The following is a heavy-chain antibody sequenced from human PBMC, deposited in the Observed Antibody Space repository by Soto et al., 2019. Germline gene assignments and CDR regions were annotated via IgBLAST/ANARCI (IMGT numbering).Heavy chain of an antibody. D-gene: IGHD3-10*01. CDR3: ARDSYREFVYGYFDY. CDR1: GYTFTPYA. V-gene: IGHV1-3*01. J-gene: IGHJ4*02. CDR2: ISAGNGDT. Sequence: GASVKVSCKASGYTFTPYAMHWVRQAPGQRLEWMGWISAGNGDTKYSQKFQGRVTITRDTSASTVYVELRSLRYEDTAVYFCARDSYREFVYGYFDYRGQGTLVTVSS.